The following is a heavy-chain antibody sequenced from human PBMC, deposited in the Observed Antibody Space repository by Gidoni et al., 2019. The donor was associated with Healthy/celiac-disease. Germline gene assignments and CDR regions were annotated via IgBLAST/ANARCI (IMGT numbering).Heavy chain of an antibody. CDR1: GGTFSSYA. CDR2: IIPIFGTA. D-gene: IGHD2-2*01. CDR3: ARGDIVVVPAAMIKDVGPGGTYYYGMDV. J-gene: IGHJ6*02. V-gene: IGHV1-69*01. Sequence: QVQLVQSGAEVKKPGSSVKVSCKASGGTFSSYAISWVRQAPGPGLEWMGGIIPIFGTANYAQKFQGRVTITADESTSTAYMELSSLRSEDTAVYYCARGDIVVVPAAMIKDVGPGGTYYYGMDVWGQGTTVTVSS.